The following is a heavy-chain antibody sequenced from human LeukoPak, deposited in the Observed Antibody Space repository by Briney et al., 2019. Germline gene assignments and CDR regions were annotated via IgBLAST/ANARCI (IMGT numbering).Heavy chain of an antibody. CDR1: GYCFTSYW. CDR2: IYTGDSYT. D-gene: IGHD1-26*01. CDR3: GKLPVEWECLDY. J-gene: IGHJ4*02. V-gene: IGHV5-51*01. Sequence: GESLKISRKGSGYCFTSYWIGWVRQMPGKGLEWMGIIYTGDSYTRYSPSLQGQVTISADKSISSAYLQRSSLKASDTAMYYCGKLPVEWECLDYWGQGTLVTVSS.